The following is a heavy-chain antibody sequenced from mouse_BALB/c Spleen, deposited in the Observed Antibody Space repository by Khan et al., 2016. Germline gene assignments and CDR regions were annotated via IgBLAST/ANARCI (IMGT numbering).Heavy chain of an antibody. Sequence: QVQLQQPGAELVRPGVSVKISCKGSGYTFTDYAMHWVKQSHAKSLEWIGVISTYYGDASYNQKFKGKATMTVDKSSSTAYMDLARLTSKDSAIYYCARLYDGLYVAMDYWGQGTSVTVSS. CDR2: ISTYYGDA. CDR1: GYTFTDYA. CDR3: ARLYDGLYVAMDY. D-gene: IGHD2-14*01. J-gene: IGHJ4*01. V-gene: IGHV1S137*01.